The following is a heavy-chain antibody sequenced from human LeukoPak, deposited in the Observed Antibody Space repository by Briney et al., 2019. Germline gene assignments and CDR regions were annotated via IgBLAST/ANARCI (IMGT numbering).Heavy chain of an antibody. J-gene: IGHJ4*02. CDR3: ARKLPGTTYFDF. CDR2: ISNGGTTI. CDR1: GFTFSFYE. D-gene: IGHD1-1*01. Sequence: QAVGSLRLSCAASGFTFSFYEMNGVRQAPGKGLEWISYISNGGTTIYYADSVKGRFTISRDDAKTSQYLQMNSLRAEDTGVYFCARKLPGTTYFDFWGQGTLVTVSS. V-gene: IGHV3-48*03.